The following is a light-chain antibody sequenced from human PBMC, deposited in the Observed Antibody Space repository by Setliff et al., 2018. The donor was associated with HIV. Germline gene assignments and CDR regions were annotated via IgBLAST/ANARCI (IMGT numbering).Light chain of an antibody. CDR2: DVS. V-gene: IGLV2-14*03. Sequence: RSDVGGYNYVSWYQQHPGKAPKLMIYDVSNRPSGVSNRFSGSKSGNTASLTISGLQAEDEADYYCSSYTSTSTLCVFGTGTKVTVL. CDR3: SSYTSTSTLCV. CDR1: RSDVGGYNY. J-gene: IGLJ1*01.